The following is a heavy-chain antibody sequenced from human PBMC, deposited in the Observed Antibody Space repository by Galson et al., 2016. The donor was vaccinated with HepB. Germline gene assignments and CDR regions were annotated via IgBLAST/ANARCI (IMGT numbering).Heavy chain of an antibody. J-gene: IGHJ5*02. V-gene: IGHV3-74*01. CDR1: GFAFRSHW. CDR3: VRDHSVVPETAYNWFDP. Sequence: SLRLSCAASGFAFRSHWMHWVRQAPGKGPVWVSRINSDGTVSNYADSVKGRFTISRDNAKSTLYLEMNSLRAEVTAVYYCVRDHSVVPETAYNWFDPWAREPWSPSPQ. D-gene: IGHD2-15*01. CDR2: INSDGTVS.